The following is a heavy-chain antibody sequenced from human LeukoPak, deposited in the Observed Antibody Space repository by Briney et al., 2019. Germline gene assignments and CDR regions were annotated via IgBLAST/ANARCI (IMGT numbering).Heavy chain of an antibody. CDR1: GFTLINHW. CDR2: SSTDGSST. V-gene: IGHV3-74*01. J-gene: IGHJ4*02. D-gene: IGHD3-10*01. Sequence: GGSLRLSCAASGFTLINHWMHWVRQAPGKGLVWVSRSSTDGSSTHYADSVKGRFTISRDGDKNTLYLQMNSLRADDTAVYYCARDSGSGSYCDYWGQGSLVTVSS. CDR3: ARDSGSGSYCDY.